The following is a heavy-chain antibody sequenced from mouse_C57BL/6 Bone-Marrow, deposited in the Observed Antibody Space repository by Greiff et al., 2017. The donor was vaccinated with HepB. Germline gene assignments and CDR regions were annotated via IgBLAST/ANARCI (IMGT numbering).Heavy chain of an antibody. CDR2: IDPETGGT. Sequence: QVHVKQSGAELVRPGASVTLSCKASRYTFTDYEMHWVKQTPVHGLEWIGAIDPETGGTAYNQKFKGKAILTADKSSSTAYMELRSLTSEDSAVYYCTKTGGLRRGFAYWGQGTLVTVSA. D-gene: IGHD2-2*01. CDR3: TKTGGLRRGFAY. J-gene: IGHJ3*01. CDR1: RYTFTDYE. V-gene: IGHV1-15*01.